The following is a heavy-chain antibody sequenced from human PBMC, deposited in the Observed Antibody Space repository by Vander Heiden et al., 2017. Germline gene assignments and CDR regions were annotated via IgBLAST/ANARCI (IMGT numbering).Heavy chain of an antibody. J-gene: IGHJ3*02. D-gene: IGHD1-26*01. CDR1: GLSVSTNY. V-gene: IGHV3-53*01. Sequence: EVMLVESGGGLIQPGGSLRISCAASGLSVSTNYMSWVRQAPGKGLEWLSVIYPGGSISYADSVKGRFTTSRDQATNILHLQMNSLRADDAAMYYCARGGGSYYFRFDIWGPGTPVTVS. CDR3: ARGGGSYYFRFDI. CDR2: IYPGGSI.